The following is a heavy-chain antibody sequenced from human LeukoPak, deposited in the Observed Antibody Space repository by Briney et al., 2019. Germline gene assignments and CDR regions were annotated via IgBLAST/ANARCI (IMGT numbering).Heavy chain of an antibody. V-gene: IGHV1-8*01. CDR2: MNPNSGNT. D-gene: IGHD2-15*01. CDR1: GYTFTSYD. J-gene: IGHJ4*02. Sequence: GASVKVSCKAFGYTFTSYDINWVRQATGQGLEWMGWMNPNSGNTGYAQKFQGRVTMTRNTSISTAYMELSRLRSDDTAVYYCARAWSVGSQFDYWGQGTLVTVSS. CDR3: ARAWSVGSQFDY.